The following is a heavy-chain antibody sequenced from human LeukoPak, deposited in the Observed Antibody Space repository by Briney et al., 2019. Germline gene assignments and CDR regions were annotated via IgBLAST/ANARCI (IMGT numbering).Heavy chain of an antibody. D-gene: IGHD6-19*01. CDR3: ARAETYSSDWYDPFFDY. V-gene: IGHV4-38-2*02. CDR1: GYSIISGYY. CDR2: IYHSGST. J-gene: IGHJ4*02. Sequence: PSETLSLTCTVSGYSIISGYYWGWIRQPPGKGLEWIGSIYHSGSTYYNPSLKSRVTISVDTSKNHFSLKLRSVTAADTAVYYCARAETYSSDWYDPFFDYWGQGTLVTVSS.